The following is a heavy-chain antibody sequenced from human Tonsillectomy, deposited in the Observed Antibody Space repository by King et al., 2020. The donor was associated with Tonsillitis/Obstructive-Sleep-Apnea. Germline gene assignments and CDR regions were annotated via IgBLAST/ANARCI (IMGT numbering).Heavy chain of an antibody. V-gene: IGHV3-30*04. J-gene: IGHJ2*01. Sequence: VQLVESGGGVVQPGRSLRLSCAASGFTFSSYAMHWVRQAPGKGLEWVAVISYDGSNKYYADSVKGRFTISRDNSKNTLYLQMNSLRAEDTAVYYCARDGSGDYWYFDLWGRGTLVTVSS. CDR2: ISYDGSNK. D-gene: IGHD4-17*01. CDR1: GFTFSSYA. CDR3: ARDGSGDYWYFDL.